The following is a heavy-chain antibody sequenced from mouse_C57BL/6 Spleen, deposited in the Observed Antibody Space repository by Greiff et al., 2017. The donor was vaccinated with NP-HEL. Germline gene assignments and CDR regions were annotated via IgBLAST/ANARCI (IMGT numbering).Heavy chain of an antibody. V-gene: IGHV10-1*01. Sequence: EVKLEESGGGLVQPKGSLKLSCAASGFSFNTYAMNWVRQAPGKGLEWVARIRSKSNNYATYYADSVKDRFTISSDDSESMLYLQMNNLKTEDTAMYYCVRHLYDSRGYYYAMDYWGQGTSVTVSS. CDR2: IRSKSNNYAT. CDR1: GFSFNTYA. CDR3: VRHLYDSRGYYYAMDY. D-gene: IGHD2-12*01. J-gene: IGHJ4*01.